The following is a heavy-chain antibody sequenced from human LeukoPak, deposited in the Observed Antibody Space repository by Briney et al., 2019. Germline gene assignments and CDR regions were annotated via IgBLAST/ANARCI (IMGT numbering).Heavy chain of an antibody. Sequence: SETLSLTCAVSGYSISSGYYWGWIRQPPGKGLEWIGSIYHSGSTYYNPSLKSRVTISVDTSKNQFSLKLSSVTAADTAVYYCARPADYYYYYMDVWGKGTTVTVSS. J-gene: IGHJ6*03. CDR3: ARPADYYYYYMDV. V-gene: IGHV4-38-2*01. CDR2: IYHSGST. CDR1: GYSISSGYY.